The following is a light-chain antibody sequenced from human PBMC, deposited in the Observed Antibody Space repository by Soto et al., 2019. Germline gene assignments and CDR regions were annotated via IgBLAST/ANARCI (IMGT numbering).Light chain of an antibody. CDR2: GAS. J-gene: IGKJ1*01. Sequence: EIVMTQSPATLSVSPGERATLSCRASQSVSSNLAWYQQKPGQSPRLLIYGASTRATGVPARFSGSGSGTEFTITISSLQSEDFAVYYCQQYINLWTFGQGTKVDIK. CDR3: QQYINLWT. CDR1: QSVSSN. V-gene: IGKV3-15*01.